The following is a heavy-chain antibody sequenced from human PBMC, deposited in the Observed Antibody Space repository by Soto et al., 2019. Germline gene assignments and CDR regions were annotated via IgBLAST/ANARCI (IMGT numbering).Heavy chain of an antibody. CDR1: EFTFSNYA. J-gene: IGHJ4*02. CDR3: AKNPGSYYDSTGYHFDY. D-gene: IGHD3-22*01. V-gene: IGHV3-23*01. Sequence: EVQLLESGGGLVQPGGSLRLSCAASEFTFSNYAMSWVRQAPGKGLEWVSAISYGGGTTYYADSVKGRFTISRDNSKNTLYLQMNSLRAEDTAVYYCAKNPGSYYDSTGYHFDYWGQATLVTVSS. CDR2: ISYGGGTT.